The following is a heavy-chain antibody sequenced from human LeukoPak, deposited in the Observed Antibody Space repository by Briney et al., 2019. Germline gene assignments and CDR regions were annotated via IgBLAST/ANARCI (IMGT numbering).Heavy chain of an antibody. Sequence: ASVKVSCKTSGYTFTNYGISWVRQAPGLGLEWMGWISAYNGNTNYAQKVQGRVTMTTDTSTSTAYMELRSLRFDDTAVYYCARLQSLWLLQTSSTYFKHVFAIWGQGSMVTVSS. CDR2: ISAYNGNT. CDR3: ARLQSLWLLQTSSTYFKHVFAI. V-gene: IGHV1-18*01. CDR1: GYTFTNYG. D-gene: IGHD6-13*01. J-gene: IGHJ3*02.